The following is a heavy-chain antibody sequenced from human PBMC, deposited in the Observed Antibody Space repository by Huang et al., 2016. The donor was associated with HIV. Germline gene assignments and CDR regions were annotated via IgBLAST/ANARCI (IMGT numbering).Heavy chain of an antibody. CDR1: GGTFSKYA. D-gene: IGHD4-17*01. J-gene: IGHJ4*02. CDR3: ARGQLGSYGDYDVLY. CDR2: IIPMFCTP. V-gene: IGHV1-69*13. Sequence: QVQLVQSGAEVKTPGSSVKVSCKASGGTFSKYAISRVRQAPGQGLEWMGEIIPMFCTPSYARKFQGRVTITADDSMSTTYVEVSSLRSEDTALYYCARGQLGSYGDYDVLYWGQGTLVTVSS.